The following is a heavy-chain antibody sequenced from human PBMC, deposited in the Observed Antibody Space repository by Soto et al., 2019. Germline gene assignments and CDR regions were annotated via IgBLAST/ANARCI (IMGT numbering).Heavy chain of an antibody. D-gene: IGHD6-13*01. J-gene: IGHJ4*02. CDR1: GFTFSSYW. CDR3: ATSAAAPGNY. CDR2: IKQDGSDK. V-gene: IGHV3-7*01. Sequence: EVHLVESGGGLVQPGGSLRLSCAASGFTFSSYWMSWVRQAPGKGLEWVANIKQDGSDKYYVDSVKGRFTISRDNAKNSLYLHMNSVRAEDTAVYYCATSAAAPGNYWGQGTLVTVSS.